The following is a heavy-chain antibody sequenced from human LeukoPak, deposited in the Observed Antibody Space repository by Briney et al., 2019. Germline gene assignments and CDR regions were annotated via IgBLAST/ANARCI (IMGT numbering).Heavy chain of an antibody. D-gene: IGHD5-18*01. V-gene: IGHV4-39*07. CDR1: GGSISSSSDY. Sequence: KSSETLSLTCTVSGGSISSSSDYWGWIRQPPGEGLEWIGSIYYSGSTYYNPSLKSRVTISVDTSKSQFSLKLSSVTAADTAVYYCAGGYSYGSTYYYMDVWGKGTTVTISS. J-gene: IGHJ6*03. CDR3: AGGYSYGSTYYYMDV. CDR2: IYYSGST.